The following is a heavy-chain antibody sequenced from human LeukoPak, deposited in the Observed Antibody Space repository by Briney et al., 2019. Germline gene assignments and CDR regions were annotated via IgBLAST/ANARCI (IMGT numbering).Heavy chain of an antibody. CDR3: ARDESSIAAREFDY. CDR1: GGSISSYY. V-gene: IGHV4-4*07. J-gene: IGHJ4*02. CDR2: IYTSGST. D-gene: IGHD6-6*01. Sequence: PSETLSLTCTVSGGSISSYYWSWIRQPAGKGLEWIGRIYTSGSTNYNPSLKSRVTMSVDTSKNQFSLKLSSVTAADTAVYYCARDESSIAAREFDYWGQGTLVTVSS.